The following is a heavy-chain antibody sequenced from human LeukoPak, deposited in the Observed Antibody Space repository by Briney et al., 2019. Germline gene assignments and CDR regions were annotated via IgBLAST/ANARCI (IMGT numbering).Heavy chain of an antibody. J-gene: IGHJ4*02. Sequence: GGSLRLSCAASGFTFSSYGMSWVRQAPGKGLEWVSAISGSGGSTYYADSVKGRFTISRDNSKNTLYLQMNSLRAEDTAVYYCAKDMRRYCSGGSCPGAFDYWGQGTLVTVSS. D-gene: IGHD2-15*01. CDR1: GFTFSSYG. V-gene: IGHV3-23*01. CDR3: AKDMRRYCSGGSCPGAFDY. CDR2: ISGSGGST.